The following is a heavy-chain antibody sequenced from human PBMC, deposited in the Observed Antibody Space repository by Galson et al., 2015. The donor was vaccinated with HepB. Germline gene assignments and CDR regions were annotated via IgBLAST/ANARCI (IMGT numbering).Heavy chain of an antibody. Sequence: SLRLSCAASGFTFSSYGIHWVRQAPGKGLEWVGVIWYDGSNKYYGDPVKGRFILSRDNSKNIVYLEMNSLRDEDTAVYYCAKEVGYSSNWFQGHHYHGMDVWGQGTTVTVSS. V-gene: IGHV3-33*06. J-gene: IGHJ6*02. D-gene: IGHD6-19*01. CDR1: GFTFSSYG. CDR3: AKEVGYSSNWFQGHHYHGMDV. CDR2: IWYDGSNK.